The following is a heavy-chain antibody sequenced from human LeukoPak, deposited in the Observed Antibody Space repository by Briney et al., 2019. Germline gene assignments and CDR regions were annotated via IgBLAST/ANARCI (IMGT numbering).Heavy chain of an antibody. CDR1: GFTFSSYE. V-gene: IGHV3-48*03. J-gene: IGHJ4*02. CDR3: ARAHNWKYGSFDF. Sequence: GGSLRLSCAASGFTFSSYEMNWVRQAQGKGLEWVSYISSSGSTIYYADSVKGRFTISRDNAKNSLYLQMNSLRAEDTAVYYCARAHNWKYGSFDFWGQGTLVTVSS. D-gene: IGHD1-7*01. CDR2: ISSSGSTI.